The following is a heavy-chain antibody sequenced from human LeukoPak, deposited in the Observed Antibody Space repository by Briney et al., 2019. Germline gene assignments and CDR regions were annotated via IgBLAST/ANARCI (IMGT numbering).Heavy chain of an antibody. CDR1: GDSISTYY. CDR3: ARLRWQLVGPYFDY. V-gene: IGHV4-59*01. CDR2: IYSSGNT. J-gene: IGHJ4*02. D-gene: IGHD1-26*01. Sequence: SQTLSLTCSFSGDSISTYYWSWIRQSPGKGLEWIGHIYSSGNTDYNSSLKSRVTISVDTSKSQFSLRLSSVTATDTAVYYCARLRWQLVGPYFDYWGQGILVTVSS.